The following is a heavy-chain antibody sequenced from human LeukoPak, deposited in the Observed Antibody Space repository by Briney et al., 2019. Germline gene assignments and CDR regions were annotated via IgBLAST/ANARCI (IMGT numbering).Heavy chain of an antibody. CDR1: GGSISSYY. Sequence: PSETLSLTCTVSGGSISSYYWSWIRQPPGKGLEWIGYIYYSGSTNYNPSLKSRVTISVDTSKNQFSLKLSSVTAADTAVYYCARDTYSSGWDYWGQGTLLTVSS. J-gene: IGHJ4*02. CDR2: IYYSGST. V-gene: IGHV4-59*01. CDR3: ARDTYSSGWDY. D-gene: IGHD6-19*01.